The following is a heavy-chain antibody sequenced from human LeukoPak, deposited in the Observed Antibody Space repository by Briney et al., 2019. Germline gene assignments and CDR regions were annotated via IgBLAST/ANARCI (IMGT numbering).Heavy chain of an antibody. J-gene: IGHJ4*02. CDR2: ISYDGSNK. D-gene: IGHD3-16*02. V-gene: IGHV3-30*18. Sequence: GGSLRLSCAASGFTFSSYGMHRVRQATGKELQWVAVISYDGSNKYYADSVKGRFTISRDNSKNTLYLQMNRLRAEDTAVYYCAKALAGSGELSDYWGQGTLVTVSS. CDR3: AKALAGSGELSDY. CDR1: GFTFSSYG.